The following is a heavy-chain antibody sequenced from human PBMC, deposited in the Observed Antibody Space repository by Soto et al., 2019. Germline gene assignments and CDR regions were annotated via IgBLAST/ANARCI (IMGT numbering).Heavy chain of an antibody. J-gene: IGHJ4*02. Sequence: QVQLQESGPGLVKPSQTLSLTCTVSGGSISSGGYYWSWIRQHPGKGLEWIGYIYYSGSTYYNPSRKSPVNITVDPSQNPFSPKLGSVTAADTAVYYCARMKDGDHWVFDYWGQGTLVTVSS. CDR2: IYYSGST. CDR1: GGSISSGGYY. V-gene: IGHV4-31*01. CDR3: ARMKDGDHWVFDY. D-gene: IGHD4-17*01.